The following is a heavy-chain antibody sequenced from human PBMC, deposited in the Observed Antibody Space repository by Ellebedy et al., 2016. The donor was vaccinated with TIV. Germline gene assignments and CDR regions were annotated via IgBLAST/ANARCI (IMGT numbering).Heavy chain of an antibody. CDR3: ARLHDSSGWYADY. CDR1: GGSIDSGPYY. J-gene: IGHJ4*02. D-gene: IGHD6-19*01. Sequence: GSLRLXCTVSGGSIDSGPYYWGWIRQPPGKGLEWVGNINYSGTTNYNPSLQSRVTISLDASNKQFSLRLNSVTAADTAVYYCARLHDSSGWYADYWGQGTLVTVAS. CDR2: INYSGTT. V-gene: IGHV4-39*01.